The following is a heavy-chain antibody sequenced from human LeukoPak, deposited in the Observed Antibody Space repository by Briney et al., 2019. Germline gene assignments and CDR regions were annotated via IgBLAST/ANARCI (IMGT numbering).Heavy chain of an antibody. V-gene: IGHV1-18*01. CDR3: ARGVGATNAFDI. J-gene: IGHJ3*02. D-gene: IGHD1-26*01. CDR1: VYTFTLYG. Sequence: ASVKVSCKASVYTFTLYGISGVRQAPGQGLGWMGWISAYNGNTNYAQNLQGRVSMTTDTSTSTAYMELRSLRSDDTAVYYCARGVGATNAFDIWGQGTLVTVSS. CDR2: ISAYNGNT.